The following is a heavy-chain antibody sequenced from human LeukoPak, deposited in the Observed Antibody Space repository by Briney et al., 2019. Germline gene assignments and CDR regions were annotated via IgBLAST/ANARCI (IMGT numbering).Heavy chain of an antibody. CDR3: ARGTARITIFGVAKYMDV. V-gene: IGHV1-2*02. D-gene: IGHD3-3*01. J-gene: IGHJ6*03. Sequence: ASVKVSCKASGYTFTGYYMHWVRQAPGQGLDWMGWINPNSGGTNYAQKFQGRVTMTRDTSISIAYMELSRLRSDDTAVYYCARGTARITIFGVAKYMDVWGKGTTVTVSS. CDR1: GYTFTGYY. CDR2: INPNSGGT.